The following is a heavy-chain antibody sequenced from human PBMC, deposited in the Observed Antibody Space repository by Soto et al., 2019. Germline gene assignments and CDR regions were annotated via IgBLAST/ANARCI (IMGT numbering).Heavy chain of an antibody. CDR1: GFTVSSNY. V-gene: IGHV3-53*01. Sequence: GESLKISCAASGFTVSSNYMSWVRQAPGKGLEWVSVIYSGGSTYYADSVKGRFTISRDNSKNTLYLQMNSLRAEDTAVYYCASCRGEGRTFDYWGQGTLVTVSS. CDR3: ASCRGEGRTFDY. CDR2: IYSGGST. D-gene: IGHD3-16*01. J-gene: IGHJ4*02.